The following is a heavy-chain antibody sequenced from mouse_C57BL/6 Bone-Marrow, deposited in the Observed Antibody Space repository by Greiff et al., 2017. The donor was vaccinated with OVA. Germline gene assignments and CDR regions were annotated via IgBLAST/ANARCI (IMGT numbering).Heavy chain of an antibody. D-gene: IGHD1-1*02. J-gene: IGHJ2*01. CDR3: ARRLVLDY. Sequence: QVQLQQPGPELVRPGASVKISCKASGYTFTSYWMHWVRQRPGQGLEWIGEIFPGSGSTYYNEKFKGKATLTVDTSSSTAYMQLNSLTSEDSAVYCSARRLVLDYWGQGTTLTVAS. CDR1: GYTFTSYW. V-gene: IGHV1-56*01. CDR2: IFPGSGST.